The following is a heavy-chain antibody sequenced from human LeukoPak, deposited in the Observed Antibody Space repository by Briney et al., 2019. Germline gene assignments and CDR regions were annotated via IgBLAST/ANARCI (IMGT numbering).Heavy chain of an antibody. V-gene: IGHV1-18*01. CDR3: ARDDSAGWFDP. D-gene: IGHD1-26*01. Sequence: ASVKVSCKASSYSFTSYGFSWVRQAPGQGLEWMGWISAYNGNTNYAQKLQGRVTMTTDTSTSTAYMELRSLRSDDTAVYYCARDDSAGWFDPWGQGTLVTVSS. CDR2: ISAYNGNT. J-gene: IGHJ5*02. CDR1: SYSFTSYG.